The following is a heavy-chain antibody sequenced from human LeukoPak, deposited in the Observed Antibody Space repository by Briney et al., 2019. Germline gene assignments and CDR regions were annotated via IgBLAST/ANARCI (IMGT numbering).Heavy chain of an antibody. CDR1: GFTFSSYW. V-gene: IGHV3-7*03. J-gene: IGHJ4*02. Sequence: GGSLRLSCAASGFTFSSYWMSWVRQAPGKGLEWVANIKQDGSEKYYVDSVKGRFTISRDNSKNTLFLEMKSLRAEDTALYYCAKDSPTTDDYWGQGTLVTVSS. D-gene: IGHD1-14*01. CDR2: IKQDGSEK. CDR3: AKDSPTTDDY.